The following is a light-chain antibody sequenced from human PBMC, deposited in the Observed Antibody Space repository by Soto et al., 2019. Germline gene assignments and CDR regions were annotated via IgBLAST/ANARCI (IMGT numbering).Light chain of an antibody. J-gene: IGKJ2*01. Sequence: DIQMTQSPASLSASVGDRVSITCLASQTIYTYLNWYQQVPGRAPKLLIFSTYKLETGVPSRFTGGGSGTDFTLTINSLQPEDFATYYCQQSYAVPYIFGQGTKVEMK. CDR3: QQSYAVPYI. CDR2: STY. CDR1: QTIYTY. V-gene: IGKV1-39*01.